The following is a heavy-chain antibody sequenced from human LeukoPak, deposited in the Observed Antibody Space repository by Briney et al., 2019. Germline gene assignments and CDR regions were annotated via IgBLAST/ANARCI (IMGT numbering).Heavy chain of an antibody. J-gene: IGHJ4*02. V-gene: IGHV1-18*01. CDR1: GYTFTSYG. CDR3: ATIFGVKNFDY. D-gene: IGHD3-3*01. CDR2: ISTHNGNT. Sequence: ASVKVSCKASGYTFTSYGITWVRQAPGQGLEWVGWISTHNGNTNYAQKLQGRVTMTTDTFTNTAYMDLRSPRSDDTAVYYCATIFGVKNFDYWGQGTLVTVSS.